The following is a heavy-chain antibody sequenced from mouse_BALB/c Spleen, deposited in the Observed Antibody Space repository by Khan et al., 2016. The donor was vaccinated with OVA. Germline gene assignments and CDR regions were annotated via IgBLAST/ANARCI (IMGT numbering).Heavy chain of an antibody. V-gene: IGHV1S136*01. J-gene: IGHJ3*01. Sequence: VQLQQSGPELVEPGASVKMSCKASGYTFTNYVMHWVKQKPGQGLEWSGYINPYNAGTRYNEQFKGKATLTSDISSTTAYMEPRSLTSEDSAVYSCAREASRWDFSFPDWGEGTLVTVSA. D-gene: IGHD4-1*01. CDR1: GYTFTNYV. CDR2: INPYNAGT. CDR3: AREASRWDFSFPD.